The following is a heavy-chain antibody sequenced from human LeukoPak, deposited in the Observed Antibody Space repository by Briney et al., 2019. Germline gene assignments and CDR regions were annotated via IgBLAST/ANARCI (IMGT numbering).Heavy chain of an antibody. CDR1: GGSISSYY. J-gene: IGHJ3*02. D-gene: IGHD5-18*01. CDR2: IYYSGST. Sequence: PSETLSLTCTVSGGSISSYYWSWIRQPPGKGLEWIGYIYYSGSTNYNPSLKGRVTISVDTSKNQFSLKLSSVTAADTAVYYCASMGVDTAMSGAFDIWGQGTMVTVSS. V-gene: IGHV4-59*01. CDR3: ASMGVDTAMSGAFDI.